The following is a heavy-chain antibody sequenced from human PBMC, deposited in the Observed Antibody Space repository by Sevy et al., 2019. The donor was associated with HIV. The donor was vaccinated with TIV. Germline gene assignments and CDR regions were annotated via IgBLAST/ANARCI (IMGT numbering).Heavy chain of an antibody. CDR1: GFIFSNYN. J-gene: IGHJ4*02. D-gene: IGHD2-21*02. V-gene: IGHV3-21*01. Sequence: GGYLRLSCAASGFIFSNYNMKWVRQAPGKGLEWVSSISSKSNDIYYVDSVKGRFTISRDNAKNSLYLQMNSLRAEDTAVYYCARKMELLVPDYWGQGTLVTVSS. CDR3: ARKMELLVPDY. CDR2: ISSKSNDI.